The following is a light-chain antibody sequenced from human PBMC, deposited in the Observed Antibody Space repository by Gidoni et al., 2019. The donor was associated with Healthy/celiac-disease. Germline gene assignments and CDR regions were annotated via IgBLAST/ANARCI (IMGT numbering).Light chain of an antibody. V-gene: IGLV1-47*01. J-gene: IGLJ1*01. Sequence: QSVLSQPPSASGTARQRVTIPCSGSSSNIGSNYVYWDNQLPRTAPKRPIYRNNQRPSAVTDRFSGSQSCTSASLAISGLRSEDEADYYCATWDDSLSAYVFGPGTKVTVV. CDR3: ATWDDSLSAYV. CDR1: SSNIGSNY. CDR2: RNN.